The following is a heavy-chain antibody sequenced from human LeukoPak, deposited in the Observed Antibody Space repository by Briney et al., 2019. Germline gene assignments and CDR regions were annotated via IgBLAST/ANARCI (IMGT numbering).Heavy chain of an antibody. CDR1: GLTFSSYA. J-gene: IGHJ4*02. D-gene: IGHD6-6*01. CDR2: ISGSGGST. CDR3: AKGNEYSSSSGSDY. V-gene: IGHV3-23*01. Sequence: GGSLRLSCAASGLTFSSYAMSWVRQAPGKGLEWVSAISGSGGSTYYADSVKGRFTISRDNSKNTLYLQMNSLRAEDTAVYYCAKGNEYSSSSGSDYWGQGTLVTVSS.